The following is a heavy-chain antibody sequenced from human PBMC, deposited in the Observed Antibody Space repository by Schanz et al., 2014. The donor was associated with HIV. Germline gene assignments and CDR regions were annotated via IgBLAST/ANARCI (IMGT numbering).Heavy chain of an antibody. CDR1: GFTFSDYY. V-gene: IGHV3-11*01. CDR3: ARLAPADTLIYYHGLDV. Sequence: MQLLESGGGLAQPGGSLRLSCAASGFTFSDYYMTWVRQAPGKGLEWLAYISHSGKTINHAESVKGRFIISRDNVKNSLYLQLNSLRAEDTAVYYCARLAPADTLIYYHGLDVWGHGTTVTVSS. CDR2: ISHSGKTI. D-gene: IGHD3-16*01. J-gene: IGHJ6*02.